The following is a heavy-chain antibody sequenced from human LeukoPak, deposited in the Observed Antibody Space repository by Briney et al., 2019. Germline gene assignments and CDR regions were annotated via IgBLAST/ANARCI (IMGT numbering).Heavy chain of an antibody. CDR2: INWNGGNT. Sequence: GGSLRLSCAASGFTLDDYGMSWVRQAPGKGLEWVSGINWNGGNTGYVDSVKGRFTISRDNAENSLYLQMNSLRVEDTALYYCARALSNYVDYYYYYYMDVWGKGTTVTVSS. J-gene: IGHJ6*03. D-gene: IGHD4-11*01. CDR3: ARALSNYVDYYYYYYMDV. CDR1: GFTLDDYG. V-gene: IGHV3-20*04.